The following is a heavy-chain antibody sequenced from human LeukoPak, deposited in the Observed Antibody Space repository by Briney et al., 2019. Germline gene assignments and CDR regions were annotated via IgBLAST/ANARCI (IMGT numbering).Heavy chain of an antibody. D-gene: IGHD6-19*01. Sequence: SETLSLTCTVSGDSIRTYHWNWIRQSPGKGLEWIGSAHYSGSGNHNPSLKSRLTISVDTSKNQFSLKLSSVTAADTAVYYCARGLEWLVPNYWGQGTLVTVSS. J-gene: IGHJ4*02. CDR3: ARGLEWLVPNY. V-gene: IGHV4-59*12. CDR2: AHYSGSG. CDR1: GDSIRTYH.